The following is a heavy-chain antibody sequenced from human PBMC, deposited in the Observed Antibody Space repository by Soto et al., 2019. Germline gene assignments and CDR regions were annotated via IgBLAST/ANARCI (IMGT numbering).Heavy chain of an antibody. Sequence: GASVKVSCKASGGTFSSYAISWVRQAPGQGLEWMGGIIPIFGTANYAQKFQGRVTITADESTSTAYMELSSLRSEDTAVYYCARDRRISSGYYDTYWYFDLWGRGTLVTVPQ. CDR1: GGTFSSYA. CDR3: ARDRRISSGYYDTYWYFDL. D-gene: IGHD3-22*01. J-gene: IGHJ2*01. CDR2: IIPIFGTA. V-gene: IGHV1-69*13.